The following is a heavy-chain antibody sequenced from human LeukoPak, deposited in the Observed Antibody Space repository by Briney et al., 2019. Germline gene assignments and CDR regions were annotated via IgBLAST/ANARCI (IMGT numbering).Heavy chain of an antibody. CDR1: GGSISSGGYY. V-gene: IGHV4-39*07. Sequence: SETLSLTCTVSGGSISSGGYYWSWIRQPPGKGLEWIGEINHSGSTNYNPSLKSRVTISVDTSKNQFSLKLSSVTAADTAVYYCARDVYYDFWSGPRGLFDYWGQGTLVTVSS. CDR3: ARDVYYDFWSGPRGLFDY. D-gene: IGHD3-3*01. J-gene: IGHJ4*02. CDR2: INHSGST.